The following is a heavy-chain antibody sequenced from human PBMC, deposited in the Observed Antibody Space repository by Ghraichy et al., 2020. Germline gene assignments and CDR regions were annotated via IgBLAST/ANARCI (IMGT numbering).Heavy chain of an antibody. CDR3: APRSRRYCSSTSCYDLATGSGY. V-gene: IGHV4-34*01. J-gene: IGHJ4*02. Sequence: SETLSLTCAVYGGSFSGYYWSWIRQPPGKGLEWIGEINHSGSTNYNPSLKSRVTISVDTSKNQFSLKLSSVTAADTAVYYCAPRSRRYCSSTSCYDLATGSGYWGQGTLVTVSS. D-gene: IGHD2-2*01. CDR1: GGSFSGYY. CDR2: INHSGST.